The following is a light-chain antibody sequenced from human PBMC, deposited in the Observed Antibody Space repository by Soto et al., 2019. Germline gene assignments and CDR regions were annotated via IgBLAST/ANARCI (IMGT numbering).Light chain of an antibody. V-gene: IGKV2-28*01. CDR3: MQALQTPYT. CDR1: QSLLQSNGYNY. Sequence: DIVMTQSPLSLPVTPGEPASISCRSSQSLLQSNGYNYLDWYLQKPGQSPQLLIYLGSNRASGVPERVRGSGSGNDFTLKISRVEAEDVGVYYCMQALQTPYTFGQGTKLEIK. CDR2: LGS. J-gene: IGKJ2*01.